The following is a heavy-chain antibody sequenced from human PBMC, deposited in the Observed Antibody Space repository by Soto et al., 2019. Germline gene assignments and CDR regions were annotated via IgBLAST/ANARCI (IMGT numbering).Heavy chain of an antibody. CDR1: GYSFNNYG. Sequence: QVQLVQSGAEVKKPGASVKVSCKASGYSFNNYGMHWVRQAPGQRLEWMGWITAGNADTKYSQKFQGRVTITRDTSANTAYMDLSSLTSEVTAVFYCVRGGGDAWGQGTLVTVSS. V-gene: IGHV1-3*01. CDR3: VRGGGDA. D-gene: IGHD5-12*01. J-gene: IGHJ5*02. CDR2: ITAGNADT.